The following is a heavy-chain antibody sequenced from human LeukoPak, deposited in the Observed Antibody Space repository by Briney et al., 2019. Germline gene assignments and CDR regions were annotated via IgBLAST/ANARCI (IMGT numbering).Heavy chain of an antibody. Sequence: PSETLSLTCTVSGGSISSHYWSWIRQPPGKGLEWIGYISYSGSTNYNPSLKSRVTISVDTSKNQFSLKLSSVTAADTAVYYCARELRLGELSDWGQGTLVTVSS. V-gene: IGHV4-59*11. J-gene: IGHJ4*02. D-gene: IGHD3-16*02. CDR2: ISYSGST. CDR3: ARELRLGELSD. CDR1: GGSISSHY.